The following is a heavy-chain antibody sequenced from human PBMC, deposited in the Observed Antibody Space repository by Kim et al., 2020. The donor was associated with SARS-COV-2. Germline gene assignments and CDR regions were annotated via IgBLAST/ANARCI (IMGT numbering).Heavy chain of an antibody. V-gene: IGHV3-23*01. J-gene: IGHJ3*02. CDR2: ISGSGGST. CDR1: GFTVSSYA. Sequence: GGSLRLSCAASGFTVSSYAMSWVRQAPGKGLEWVSAISGSGGSTYSADSVKGRFTISRDNSKNTLYLQMNSLRAEDTAVYYCAKCFRDTMVRGALTIWGQGTMVTVSS. CDR3: AKCFRDTMVRGALTI. D-gene: IGHD3-10*01.